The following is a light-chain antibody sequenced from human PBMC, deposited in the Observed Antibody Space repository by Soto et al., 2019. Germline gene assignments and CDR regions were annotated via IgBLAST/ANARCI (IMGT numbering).Light chain of an antibody. J-gene: IGKJ1*01. CDR1: QTITSY. V-gene: IGKV1-39*01. Sequence: DNRMNQSPSALSATVGDRVTITCRASQTITSYLNWYQQKPGKAPKLLIYAASSLQSGVPSRFSGSGSGTDFTLTISSLQPEDFATYYCQQCYSTPRTFGQGTKVDIK. CDR3: QQCYSTPRT. CDR2: AAS.